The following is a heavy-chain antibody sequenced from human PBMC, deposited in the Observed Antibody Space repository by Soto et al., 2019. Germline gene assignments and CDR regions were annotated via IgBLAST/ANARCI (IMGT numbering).Heavy chain of an antibody. CDR1: GFTFSSYD. V-gene: IGHV3-13*01. CDR2: IGTAGDT. Sequence: GGSLRLSCAASGFTFSSYDMHWVRQATGKGLEWVSAIGTAGDTYYPGSVKGRFTISRENAKNPLYLQMNSLRAGDTAVYYCARAQGTRRASSGYSNDAFDIWGQGTMVTVSS. J-gene: IGHJ3*02. D-gene: IGHD3-22*01. CDR3: ARAQGTRRASSGYSNDAFDI.